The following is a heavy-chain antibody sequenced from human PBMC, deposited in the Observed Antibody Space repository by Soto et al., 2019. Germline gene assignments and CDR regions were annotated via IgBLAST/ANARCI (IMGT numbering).Heavy chain of an antibody. V-gene: IGHV4-30-4*01. CDR1: GGSISSGDYY. CDR3: ARGLSGDKVDS. Sequence: QVQLQESGPGLVKPSRTLSLTCTIAGGSISSGDYYWSWIRQPPGKGLEWIGHIYDSGSTYNNPSLNSRVTISIDPSENQFSLNLRSVTAADTAVYYCARGLSGDKVDSWGQGTLVTVSS. CDR2: IYDSGST. D-gene: IGHD1-1*01. J-gene: IGHJ4*02.